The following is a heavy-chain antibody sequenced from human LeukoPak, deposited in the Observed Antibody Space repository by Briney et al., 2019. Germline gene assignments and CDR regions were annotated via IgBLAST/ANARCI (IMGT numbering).Heavy chain of an antibody. CDR3: ARDPTDYYDSSGSRAY. Sequence: SVKVSCKASGGTFSSYAISWVRQAPGQGLEWVGMIIPILGIANYAQKFQGRVTITADKSTSTAYMELSSLRSEDTAVYYCARDPTDYYDSSGSRAYWGQGTLVTVSS. CDR2: IIPILGIA. CDR1: GGTFSSYA. J-gene: IGHJ4*02. V-gene: IGHV1-69*04. D-gene: IGHD3-22*01.